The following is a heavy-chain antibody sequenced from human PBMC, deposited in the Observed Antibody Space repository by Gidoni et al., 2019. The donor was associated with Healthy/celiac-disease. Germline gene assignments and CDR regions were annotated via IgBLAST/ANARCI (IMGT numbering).Heavy chain of an antibody. J-gene: IGHJ4*02. CDR1: GYSFTSYW. D-gene: IGHD6-19*01. V-gene: IGHV5-10-1*03. CDR3: ARRGITSGWYRPFDY. Sequence: EVQLVQSGAEVKKPGESLRISCTGSGYSFTSYWISWVRQMPGKGLEWMGRIDPSDSYTNYSPSFQGHVTISADKSISTAYLQWSSLKASDTAMYYCARRGITSGWYRPFDYWGQGTLVTVSS. CDR2: IDPSDSYT.